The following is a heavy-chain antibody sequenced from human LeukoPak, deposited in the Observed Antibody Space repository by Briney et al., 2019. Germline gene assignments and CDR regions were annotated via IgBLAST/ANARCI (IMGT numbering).Heavy chain of an antibody. CDR1: GFTFTKHD. CDR2: ISRSGAYS. V-gene: IGHV3-21*04. CDR3: ARGSLGPAY. D-gene: IGHD3-10*01. J-gene: IGHJ1*01. Sequence: AGGSLRLSCDVSGFTFTKHDMSWFRRPPGKGLEWVSCISRSGAYSHYAASVRGRFTISRDNSNDTLFLQMTGLQVADTAIYYCARGSLGPAYWGRGTLVAVSS.